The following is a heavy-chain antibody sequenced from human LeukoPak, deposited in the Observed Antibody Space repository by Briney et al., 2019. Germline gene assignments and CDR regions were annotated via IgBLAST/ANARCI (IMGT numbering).Heavy chain of an antibody. V-gene: IGHV4-39*07. J-gene: IGHJ4*02. CDR1: GGSISSSSYY. D-gene: IGHD6-6*01. CDR2: IYYSGST. CDR3: ARGRDSSSPGELDY. Sequence: PSETLSLTCTVSGGSISSSSYYWGWIRQPPGKGLEWIGSIYYSGSTYYNPSLKSRVTISVDTSKNQFSLKLSSVTAADTAAYYCARGRDSSSPGELDYWGQGSLVTVSS.